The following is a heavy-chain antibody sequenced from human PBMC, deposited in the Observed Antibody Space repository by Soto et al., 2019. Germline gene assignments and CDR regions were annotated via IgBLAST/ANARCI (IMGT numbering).Heavy chain of an antibody. J-gene: IGHJ6*02. D-gene: IGHD1-26*01. V-gene: IGHV3-9*01. CDR2: ISWNSGSI. Sequence: PGGSLILSCAASGFTFDDYAMHWVRQAPGKGLEWVSGISWNSGSIGYADSVKGRFTISRDNAKNSLYLQMNSLRAEDTALYYCAKDYGGRYYGMDVWGQGTKVTVPS. CDR1: GFTFDDYA. CDR3: AKDYGGRYYGMDV.